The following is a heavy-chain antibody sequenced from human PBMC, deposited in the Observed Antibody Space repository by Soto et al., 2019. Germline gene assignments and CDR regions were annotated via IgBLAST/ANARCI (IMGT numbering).Heavy chain of an antibody. V-gene: IGHV4-34*01. CDR2: VNHSGST. Sequence: SETLSLTCAVYGGAFSGYYWSWIRQPPGKGLEWIGEVNHSGSTNYNPSLQSRVSISVDKSKDHFSMRLTSMTAADTAVYFCAAHRGSTYGPLDDWGQGTLVT. D-gene: IGHD5-18*01. J-gene: IGHJ4*02. CDR3: AAHRGSTYGPLDD. CDR1: GGAFSGYY.